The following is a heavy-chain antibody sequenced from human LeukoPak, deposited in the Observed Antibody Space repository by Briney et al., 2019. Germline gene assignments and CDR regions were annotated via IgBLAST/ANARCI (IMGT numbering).Heavy chain of an antibody. CDR2: ISDSGGRI. CDR1: GFTFNSYA. J-gene: IGHJ4*02. D-gene: IGHD5-24*01. Sequence: PGGSLRLSCAASGFTFNSYAMTWVRQAPGKGLEWVSLISDSGGRIYYADSVKGRFTISRDNSKNTLYLQMNGLRAEDTAIYYCTRGKNGDSLFDYWGQGTLVTVSS. V-gene: IGHV3-23*01. CDR3: TRGKNGDSLFDY.